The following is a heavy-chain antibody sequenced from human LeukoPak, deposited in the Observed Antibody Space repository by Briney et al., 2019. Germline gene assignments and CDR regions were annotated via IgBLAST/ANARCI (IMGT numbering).Heavy chain of an antibody. Sequence: GGSLRLSCAAPGFTFSSYAMSWVRQAPGKGLEWVSAISGSGGSTYYADSVKGRFTISRDNSKNTLYLQMNSLRAEDTAVYYCATPPDTAMVTVRDYWGQGTLATVSS. CDR3: ATPPDTAMVTVRDY. J-gene: IGHJ4*02. V-gene: IGHV3-23*01. CDR1: GFTFSSYA. D-gene: IGHD5-18*01. CDR2: ISGSGGST.